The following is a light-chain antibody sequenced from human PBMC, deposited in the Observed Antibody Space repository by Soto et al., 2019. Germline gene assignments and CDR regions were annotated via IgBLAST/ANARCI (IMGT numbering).Light chain of an antibody. CDR2: QVS. Sequence: QSALTQPPSASGSSGQSVTISCTGTSSDIGGYNFVSWYRHHPGKAPQLLIYQVSQRPSGVPDRFSGSKSGNTASLTVSGLQAEDEAEYYCCSYGGSRNYVFGTGTKLTVL. CDR3: CSYGGSRNYV. CDR1: SSDIGGYNF. J-gene: IGLJ1*01. V-gene: IGLV2-8*01.